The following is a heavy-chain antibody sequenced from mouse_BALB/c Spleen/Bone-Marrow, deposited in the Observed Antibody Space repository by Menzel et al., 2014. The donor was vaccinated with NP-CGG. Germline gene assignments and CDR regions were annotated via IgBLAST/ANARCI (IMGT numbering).Heavy chain of an antibody. Sequence: VQLQQSGAELARPGTSVKVSCKASGYAFTNYLIEWVKQRPGQGLEWIGVINPGSGGTNYNEEFKAKATLTADKSSSTAYMQLSSLTSDDSAVYFCARCLTGTSAMDYWGQGTSVTVSS. CDR1: GYAFTNYL. D-gene: IGHD4-1*01. CDR2: INPGSGGT. J-gene: IGHJ4*01. CDR3: ARCLTGTSAMDY. V-gene: IGHV1-54*01.